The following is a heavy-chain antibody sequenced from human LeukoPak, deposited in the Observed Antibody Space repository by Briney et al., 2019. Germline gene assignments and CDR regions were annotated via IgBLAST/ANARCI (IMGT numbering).Heavy chain of an antibody. D-gene: IGHD3-22*01. CDR3: ARVSRDSSGYAFDY. CDR2: ISDNGAVT. V-gene: IGHV3-23*01. Sequence: GGSLRLSCAASGFSFSMSWIRQAPGKGLEWVSVISDNGAVTFYGDSVKGRFTISRDNAKNSLYLQMNSLRAEDTALYYCARVSRDSSGYAFDYWGQGTLVTVSS. J-gene: IGHJ4*02. CDR1: GFSFS.